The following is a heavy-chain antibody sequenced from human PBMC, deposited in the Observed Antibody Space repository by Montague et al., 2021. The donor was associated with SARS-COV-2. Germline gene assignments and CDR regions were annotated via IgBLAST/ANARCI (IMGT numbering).Heavy chain of an antibody. Sequence: SLRLSCAASGFTFSNYDMNWVRQAPGKGPEWISYISTSAYTTSYAGSVKGRFTISRDNGKNPLYLQMNSLRVEDTAVYYCTRDYRSIVGDGLDLWGQGTKVTVSS. CDR1: GFTFSNYD. V-gene: IGHV3-48*03. J-gene: IGHJ3*01. D-gene: IGHD3-16*02. CDR3: TRDYRSIVGDGLDL. CDR2: ISTSAYTT.